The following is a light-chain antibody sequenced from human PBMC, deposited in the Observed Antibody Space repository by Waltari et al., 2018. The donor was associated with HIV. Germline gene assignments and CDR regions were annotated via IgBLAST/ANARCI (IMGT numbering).Light chain of an antibody. CDR2: EVN. V-gene: IGLV2-8*01. CDR3: TSYEGKNNLV. Sequence: QSALTQPPSASGSPRQSVPISRTGTSTDVPTYTYVSWYQQHPGEAPKILIYEVNKRPSGVPDRFSGSKSGNTASLTVSGLQADDEADYYCTSYEGKNNLVFGGGTKLTVL. CDR1: STDVPTYTY. J-gene: IGLJ2*01.